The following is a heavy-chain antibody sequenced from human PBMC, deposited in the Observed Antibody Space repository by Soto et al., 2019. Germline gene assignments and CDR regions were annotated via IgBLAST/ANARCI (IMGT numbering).Heavy chain of an antibody. CDR2: ILPILDIA. V-gene: IGHV1-69*08. J-gene: IGHJ4*02. Sequence: QVQLEQSGAEVKKPGSSVKVSCKASRGTFHSQTITGVRQAPGQGLEWMGRILPILDIATYAQKFQGRVTITTDTSTSTVYMLLSSLTSKDASVYYCATDDGDYYAVKEIYYWGQGTLVTVSS. CDR1: RGTFHSQT. D-gene: IGHD2-2*01. CDR3: ATDDGDYYAVKEIYY.